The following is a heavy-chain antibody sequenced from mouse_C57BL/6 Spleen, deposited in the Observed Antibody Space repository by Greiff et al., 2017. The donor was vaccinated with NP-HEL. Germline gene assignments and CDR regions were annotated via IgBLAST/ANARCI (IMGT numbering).Heavy chain of an antibody. CDR2: INSDGGST. J-gene: IGHJ4*01. Sequence: VQLKESGGGLVQPGESLKLSCESNEYEFPSHDMSWVRKTPEKRLELVAAINSDGGSTYYPDTMERRFIISRDNTKKTLYLQMSSLRSEDTALYYCASYYGSSYGDAMDYWGQGTSVTVSS. CDR1: EYEFPSHD. CDR3: ASYYGSSYGDAMDY. D-gene: IGHD1-1*01. V-gene: IGHV5-2*01.